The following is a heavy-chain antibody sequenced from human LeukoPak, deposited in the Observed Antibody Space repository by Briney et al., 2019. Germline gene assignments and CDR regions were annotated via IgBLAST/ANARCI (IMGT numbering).Heavy chain of an antibody. CDR1: GYSISSGYY. CDR3: ARHTYYYDSSGYFPMYYYYYYMDV. D-gene: IGHD3-22*01. CDR2: IYYSGST. Sequence: SETLSLTCTVSGYSISSGYYWGWIRQPPGKGLEWIGSIYYSGSTYYNPSLKSRVTISVDTSKNQFSLKLSSVTAADTAVYYCARHTYYYDSSGYFPMYYYYYYMDVWGKGTTVTISS. V-gene: IGHV4-38-2*02. J-gene: IGHJ6*03.